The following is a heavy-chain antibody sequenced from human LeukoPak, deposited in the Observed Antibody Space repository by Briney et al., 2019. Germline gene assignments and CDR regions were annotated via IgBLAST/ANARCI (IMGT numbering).Heavy chain of an antibody. Sequence: PGGSLRLSCAASGFTFSNYAMSWVRQAPGEGLEWVSGIRGSGGATYYADSVKGRFTISRDNSKNTLYLQMSGLRAEDTAVYYCAKKVITYYYGMDVWGQGTTVTVSS. V-gene: IGHV3-23*01. CDR2: IRGSGGAT. CDR3: AKKVITYYYGMDV. D-gene: IGHD2-21*01. CDR1: GFTFSNYA. J-gene: IGHJ6*02.